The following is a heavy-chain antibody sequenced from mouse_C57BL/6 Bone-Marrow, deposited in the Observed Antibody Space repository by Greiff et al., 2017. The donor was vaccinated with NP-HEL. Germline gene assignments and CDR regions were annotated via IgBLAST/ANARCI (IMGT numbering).Heavy chain of an antibody. CDR1: GFTFSSYA. CDR3: TREWDYYGTFYAMDY. J-gene: IGHJ4*01. CDR2: ISSGGDYI. V-gene: IGHV5-9-1*02. Sequence: EVQGVESGEGLVKPGGSLKLSCAASGFTFSSYAMSWVRQTPEKRLEWVAYISSGGDYIYYADTVKGRFTISRDNARNTLYLQMSSLKSEDTAMYYCTREWDYYGTFYAMDYWGQGTSVTVSS. D-gene: IGHD1-1*01.